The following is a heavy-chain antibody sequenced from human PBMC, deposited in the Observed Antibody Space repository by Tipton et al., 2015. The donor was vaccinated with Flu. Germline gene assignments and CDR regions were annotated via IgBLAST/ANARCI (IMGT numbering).Heavy chain of an antibody. Sequence: VQLVQSGGGLVQPGGSLRLSCAGFGFTVSSNYMSWVRQAPNKGLEWVSIIYTDGATYYADSVKGRFSISRDSSKNTLYLQMNSLSADDTALYYCARRDYSNYVSDPKSWFDPWGQGILVTVSS. CDR3: ARRDYSNYVSDPKSWFDP. D-gene: IGHD4-11*01. CDR2: IYTDGAT. V-gene: IGHV3-53*01. CDR1: GFTVSSNY. J-gene: IGHJ5*02.